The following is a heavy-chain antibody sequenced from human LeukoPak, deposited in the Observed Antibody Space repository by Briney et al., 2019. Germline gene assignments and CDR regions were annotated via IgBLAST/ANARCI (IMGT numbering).Heavy chain of an antibody. CDR2: INHSGST. V-gene: IGHV4-34*01. Sequence: SETLSLTRAVYGGSFSGYYWSWIRQPPGKGLEWIGEINHSGSTNYNPSLKSRVTISVDTSKNQFSLKLSSVTAADTAVYYCARDYGDYLNWFDPWGQGTLVTVSS. CDR3: ARDYGDYLNWFDP. CDR1: GGSFSGYY. J-gene: IGHJ5*02. D-gene: IGHD4-17*01.